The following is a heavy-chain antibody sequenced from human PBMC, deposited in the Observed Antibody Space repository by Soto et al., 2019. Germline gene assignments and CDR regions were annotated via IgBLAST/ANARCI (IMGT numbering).Heavy chain of an antibody. Sequence: GGSLRLSCAASGFTFSSYAMHWVRQAPGKGLEWVAVISYDGSNKYYADSVKGRFTSSRDNSKNTLYLQMNSLRAEDTAVYYCARDRRGYSSSWYVSYWGQGTLVTVSS. CDR3: ARDRRGYSSSWYVSY. CDR1: GFTFSSYA. J-gene: IGHJ4*02. D-gene: IGHD6-13*01. V-gene: IGHV3-30-3*01. CDR2: ISYDGSNK.